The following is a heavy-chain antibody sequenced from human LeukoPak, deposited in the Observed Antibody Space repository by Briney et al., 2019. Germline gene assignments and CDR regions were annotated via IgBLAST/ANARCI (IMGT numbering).Heavy chain of an antibody. CDR1: GNTFTSYG. CDR2: ISTYNGNT. CDR3: ARDTYNSGWCSDY. D-gene: IGHD6-19*01. Sequence: ASVKVSCKTSGNTFTSYGISWVRQAPGHGLEWMGWISTYNGNTNYAQNLQGRIIMTTDTSTSTAYMELRSLRSDDTAVYYCARDTYNSGWCSDYWGQGTLVTVSS. J-gene: IGHJ4*02. V-gene: IGHV1-18*01.